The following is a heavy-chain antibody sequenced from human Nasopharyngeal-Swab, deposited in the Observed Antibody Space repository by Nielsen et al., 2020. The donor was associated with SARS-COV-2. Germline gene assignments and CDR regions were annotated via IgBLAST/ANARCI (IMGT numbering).Heavy chain of an antibody. D-gene: IGHD1-26*01. CDR2: ITSSYDQK. Sequence: WIRQSPGKGLEWVASITSSYDQKYYGDSVKGRFTISRDNARNSLYLEMNSLRVEDTAIYYCASEVVGFYFYTNVWGKGTTVTVSS. CDR3: ASEVVGFYFYTNV. J-gene: IGHJ6*03. V-gene: IGHV3-21*01.